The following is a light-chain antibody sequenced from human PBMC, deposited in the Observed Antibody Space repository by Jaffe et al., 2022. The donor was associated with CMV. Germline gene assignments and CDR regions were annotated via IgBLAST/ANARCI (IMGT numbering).Light chain of an antibody. CDR2: GNN. Sequence: SSELTQDPAVSVGLGQTVRITCQGDSVRSFYVSWYQQKPGQAPVVVLYGNNNRPSGIPDRFSGSSSGNTASLTITGAQAEDEADYYCKSRDSSDKRVFGGGTKLTVL. CDR1: SVRSFY. V-gene: IGLV3-19*01. CDR3: KSRDSSDKRV. J-gene: IGLJ3*02.